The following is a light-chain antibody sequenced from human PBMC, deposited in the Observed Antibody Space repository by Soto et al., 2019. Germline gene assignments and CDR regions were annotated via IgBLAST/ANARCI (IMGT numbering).Light chain of an antibody. CDR2: KAS. CDR3: HHYNSYTWT. V-gene: IGKV1-5*03. Sequence: DIQMTQSPSTLSASAGDRVTITCRASQSVSTFLAWYQQKPGKAPKLLIYKASGLESGVPSRFSGSGSGTECTLTISSLQPDDFATYYCHHYNSYTWTFGQGTKVEIK. J-gene: IGKJ1*01. CDR1: QSVSTF.